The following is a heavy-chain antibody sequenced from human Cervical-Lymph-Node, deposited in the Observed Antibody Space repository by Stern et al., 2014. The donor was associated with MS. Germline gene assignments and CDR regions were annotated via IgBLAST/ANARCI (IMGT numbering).Heavy chain of an antibody. J-gene: IGHJ3*02. CDR1: GFTFDDYA. V-gene: IGHV3-9*01. D-gene: IGHD3-10*01. CDR2: ISWNSGSI. Sequence: DVQLGESGGGLVQPGRSLRLSCAASGFTFDDYAMHWVRQAPGKGLEGVSGISWNSGSIGYADSVKGRFTISRDNAKNSLYLQMNSLRAEDTALYYCAKDMVPGWLGAFDIWGQGTMVTVSS. CDR3: AKDMVPGWLGAFDI.